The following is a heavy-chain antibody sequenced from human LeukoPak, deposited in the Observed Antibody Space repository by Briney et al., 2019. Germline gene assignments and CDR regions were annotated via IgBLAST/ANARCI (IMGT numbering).Heavy chain of an antibody. Sequence: GGSLRLSCAASGFTFRSYAMSWVRQSPGKGLEWVSTISGRGDSTYYADSVKGRFTISRDSSKLYLHINSLRAEATAVYYCAISFYYSDSSDFHYVFCYWGQGTLVTVSS. CDR1: GFTFRSYA. J-gene: IGHJ4*02. CDR2: ISGRGDST. D-gene: IGHD3-22*01. V-gene: IGHV3-23*01. CDR3: AISFYYSDSSDFHYVFCY.